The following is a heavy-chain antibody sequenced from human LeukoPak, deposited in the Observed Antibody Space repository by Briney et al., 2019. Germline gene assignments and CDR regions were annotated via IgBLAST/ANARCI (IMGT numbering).Heavy chain of an antibody. CDR2: IIPIVGTA. CDR1: GGTFSSYA. CDR3: ATDYYDSSGYFY. D-gene: IGHD3-22*01. Sequence: SVKVSCKASGGTFSSYAISWVRQAPGKGVEWMGGIIPIVGTANYAKKFEGRVTITTDESTSTAYMELSSLRSEDTAVYYCATDYYDSSGYFYWGQGTLVTVSS. V-gene: IGHV1-69*05. J-gene: IGHJ4*02.